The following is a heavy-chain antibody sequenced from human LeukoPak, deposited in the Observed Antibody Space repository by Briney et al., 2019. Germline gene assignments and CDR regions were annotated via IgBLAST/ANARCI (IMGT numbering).Heavy chain of an antibody. Sequence: ASVTVSCKASGGTFSSYAIVWVRQAPGQGLEWMGGIIPIFGTANYAQKFQGRVTITADESTSTAYMELSSLRSEDTAVYYCARRLWRGSGAFDIWGQGTMVTVSS. V-gene: IGHV1-69*13. D-gene: IGHD3-10*01. CDR3: ARRLWRGSGAFDI. J-gene: IGHJ3*02. CDR2: IIPIFGTA. CDR1: GGTFSSYA.